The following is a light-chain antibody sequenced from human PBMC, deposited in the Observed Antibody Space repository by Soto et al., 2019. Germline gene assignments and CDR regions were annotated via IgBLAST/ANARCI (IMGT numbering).Light chain of an antibody. CDR2: EVY. CDR3: TSYTNTIIPWV. J-gene: IGLJ3*02. Sequence: QSALTQPASVSGSPGQSITISCTGISSDVAGYNFVSWYQQHPGKAPKVIIYEVYNRPSGVSNRFSGSKSGNTASLTISGLQAEDEADYYCTSYTNTIIPWVFGGGTQLTVL. V-gene: IGLV2-14*01. CDR1: SSDVAGYNF.